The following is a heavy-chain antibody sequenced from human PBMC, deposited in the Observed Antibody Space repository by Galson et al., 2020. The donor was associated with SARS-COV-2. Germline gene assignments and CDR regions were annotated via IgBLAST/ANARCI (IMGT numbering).Heavy chain of an antibody. CDR2: IKSKTDGGTT. CDR3: TTDRGGDYDFWSGYYWSREWRYYGMDV. Sequence: GGSLRLSCAASGFTFSNAWMSWVRQAPGKGLEWVGRIKSKTDGGTTDYAAPVKGRFTISRDDSKNTLYLQMNSLKTEDTAVYYCTTDRGGDYDFWSGYYWSREWRYYGMDVWGQGTTVTVSS. J-gene: IGHJ6*02. CDR1: GFTFSNAW. V-gene: IGHV3-15*01. D-gene: IGHD3-3*01.